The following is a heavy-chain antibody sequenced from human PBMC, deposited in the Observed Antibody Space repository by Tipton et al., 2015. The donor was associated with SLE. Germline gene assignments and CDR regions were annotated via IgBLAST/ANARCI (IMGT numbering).Heavy chain of an antibody. Sequence: TLSLTCTVSGGPISSHYWSWIRQPPGKGLEWIGYIYYSGSTNYNPSLKSRVTISVDTSKNQFSLKLSSVTAADTAVYYCARDLRSMTTVTRGFDLWGRGTLVTVSS. V-gene: IGHV4-59*11. CDR1: GGPISSHY. CDR3: ARDLRSMTTVTRGFDL. CDR2: IYYSGST. J-gene: IGHJ2*01. D-gene: IGHD4-17*01.